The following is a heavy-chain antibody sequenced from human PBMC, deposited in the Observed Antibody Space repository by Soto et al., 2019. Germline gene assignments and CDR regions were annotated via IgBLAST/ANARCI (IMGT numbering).Heavy chain of an antibody. J-gene: IGHJ5*02. D-gene: IGHD3-16*01. CDR2: INNSGGST. V-gene: IGHV3-23*01. CDR1: GLTLSTYA. Sequence: GGSLRRSCAASGLTLSTYAINWLRHDPGKGLEWVSTINNSGGSTWYADAVKGRFTISRDNSKNTLYLQMNSLRVEDTAVYYCAKPPAKSILGGVSWGQGTLVTVSS. CDR3: AKPPAKSILGGVS.